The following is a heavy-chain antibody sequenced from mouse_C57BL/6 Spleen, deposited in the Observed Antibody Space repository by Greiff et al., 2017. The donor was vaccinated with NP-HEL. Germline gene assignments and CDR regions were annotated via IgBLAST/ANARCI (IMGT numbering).Heavy chain of an antibody. V-gene: IGHV5-4*01. CDR1: GFTFSSYA. Sequence: EVKLVESGGGLVKPGGSLKLSCAASGFTFSSYAMSWVRQTPEKRLEWVATISDGGSYTYYPDNVKGRFTISRDNAKNNLYLQMSHLKSEDTAMYYCARERDDYDVGYFDVWGTGTTVTVSS. J-gene: IGHJ1*03. D-gene: IGHD2-4*01. CDR3: ARERDDYDVGYFDV. CDR2: ISDGGSYT.